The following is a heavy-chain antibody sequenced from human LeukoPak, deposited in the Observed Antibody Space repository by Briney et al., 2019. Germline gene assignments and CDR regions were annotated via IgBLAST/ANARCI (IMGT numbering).Heavy chain of an antibody. D-gene: IGHD6-13*01. CDR1: GFTFGDYA. CDR2: ISGSGGST. J-gene: IGHJ4*02. V-gene: IGHV3-23*01. Sequence: PGRSLRLSCTASGFTFGDYAMSWFRQAPGKGLEWVSAISGSGGSTYYADSVKGRFTISRDNSKNTLYLQMNSLRAEDTAVYYCAKDNSIAAAGLFDYWGQGTLVTVSS. CDR3: AKDNSIAAAGLFDY.